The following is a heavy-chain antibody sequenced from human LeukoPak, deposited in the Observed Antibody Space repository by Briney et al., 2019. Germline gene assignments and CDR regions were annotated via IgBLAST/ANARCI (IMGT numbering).Heavy chain of an antibody. V-gene: IGHV3-21*01. CDR1: GSTFRFYA. Sequence: PGGSLRLSCEASGSTFRFYAMNWVRQAPGKGLEWVSSISGSGSYIYYADSVKGRFTISRDNSRNTLYLQMISLRAEDAAVYYCAKDTCSGGSCYYYYGMDVWGQGTTVTVSS. CDR3: AKDTCSGGSCYYYYGMDV. D-gene: IGHD2-15*01. CDR2: ISGSGSYI. J-gene: IGHJ6*02.